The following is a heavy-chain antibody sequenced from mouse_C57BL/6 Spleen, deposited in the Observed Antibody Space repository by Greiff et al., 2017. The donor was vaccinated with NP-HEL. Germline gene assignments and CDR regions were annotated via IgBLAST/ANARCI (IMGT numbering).Heavy chain of an antibody. Sequence: EVQLQESGPELVKPGASVKMSCKASGYTFTDYNMHWVKQSHGKSLEWIGYINPNNGGTSYNQKFKGKATLTVNKSSSTAYMELRSLTSEDSADYYCAQGYGGPFAYWGQGTLVTVSA. CDR1: GYTFTDYN. V-gene: IGHV1-22*01. D-gene: IGHD1-1*02. CDR2: INPNNGGT. J-gene: IGHJ3*01. CDR3: AQGYGGPFAY.